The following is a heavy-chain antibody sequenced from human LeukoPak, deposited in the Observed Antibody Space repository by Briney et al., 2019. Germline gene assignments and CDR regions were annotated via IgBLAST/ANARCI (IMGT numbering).Heavy chain of an antibody. CDR1: GYTFTSYD. CDR3: ARYNYDILTGYSAFDI. Sequence: GASVKVSCKASGYTFTSYDINWVRQATGQGLESMGWMNPNSGNTGYAQKFQGRVTMTRNKSISTAYMELSSMRSEDTAVYYCARYNYDILTGYSAFDIWGQGTMVTVSS. D-gene: IGHD3-9*01. J-gene: IGHJ3*02. V-gene: IGHV1-8*01. CDR2: MNPNSGNT.